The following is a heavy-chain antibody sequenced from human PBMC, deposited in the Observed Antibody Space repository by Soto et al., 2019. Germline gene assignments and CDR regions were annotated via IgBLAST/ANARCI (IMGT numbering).Heavy chain of an antibody. Sequence: GGSLRLSCVGTGLNFDDFAMHWVRQAPGKGLEWVSGITWNSRVLAYADSVKGRFTISRDNARNSLYLQMDSLRDEDTALYYCAKGRYDFWSPYYFDYWGQGTLVTVSS. J-gene: IGHJ4*02. CDR2: ITWNSRVL. CDR1: GLNFDDFA. CDR3: AKGRYDFWSPYYFDY. D-gene: IGHD3-3*01. V-gene: IGHV3-9*01.